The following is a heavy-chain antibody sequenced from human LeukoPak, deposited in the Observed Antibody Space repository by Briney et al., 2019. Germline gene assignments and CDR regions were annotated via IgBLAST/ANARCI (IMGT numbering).Heavy chain of an antibody. CDR2: IYPSDSDT. D-gene: IGHD3-16*01. CDR3: ATLPGGDSTDY. J-gene: IGHJ4*02. Sequence: GESLKISCKASGYRFSTYWIAWVRQMPGKGLEWMGIIYPSDSDTRYSPSFQGQVTISADKSISTAYLQWSSLKASDTAMYYCATLPGGDSTDYWGQGTLVTVSS. V-gene: IGHV5-51*01. CDR1: GYRFSTYW.